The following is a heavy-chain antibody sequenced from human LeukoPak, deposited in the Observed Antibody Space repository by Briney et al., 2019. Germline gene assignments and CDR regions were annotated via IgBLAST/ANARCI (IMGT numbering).Heavy chain of an antibody. CDR3: AKTPSASPYFFDY. J-gene: IGHJ4*02. CDR1: GFTFSDTW. CDR2: VSSDGDLK. D-gene: IGHD6-6*01. V-gene: IGHV3-30*18. Sequence: GGSLRLSCAASGFTFSDTWMHWVRQAPGKGLEWVAIVSSDGDLKHYADSMKGRFTISRDNSKNTLYLQMNSLRRDDTAVYFCAKTPSASPYFFDYWGLGTLVTVSS.